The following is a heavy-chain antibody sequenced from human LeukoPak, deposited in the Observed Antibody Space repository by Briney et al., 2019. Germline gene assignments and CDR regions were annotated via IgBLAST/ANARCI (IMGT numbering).Heavy chain of an antibody. V-gene: IGHV3-33*01. CDR3: ARSIPRYDGSAYYPDY. D-gene: IGHD3-22*01. CDR2: IWYDGSND. Sequence: GGALRLSFAASGFPFSGYGMHWVRQAPGKGLEWVAVIWYDGSNDGYADSVKGRFTISRDNSKSTLYLQMNSLRAEDTAIYYCARSIPRYDGSAYYPDYWGQGTLVTVSS. CDR1: GFPFSGYG. J-gene: IGHJ4*02.